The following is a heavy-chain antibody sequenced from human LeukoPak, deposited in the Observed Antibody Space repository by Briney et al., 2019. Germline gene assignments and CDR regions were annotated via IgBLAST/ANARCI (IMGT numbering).Heavy chain of an antibody. CDR1: GGSISSYC. J-gene: IGHJ4*02. V-gene: IGHV4-59*01. D-gene: IGHD1-26*01. CDR2: IYYSGST. Sequence: SETLSLTCTVSGGSISSYCWSWIRQPPGKGLEWIGYIYYSGSTNYNPSLKSRVTISVDTSKNQFSLKLSSVTAADTAVYYCARASYSGSYRGIDYWGQGTLVTVSS. CDR3: ARASYSGSYRGIDY.